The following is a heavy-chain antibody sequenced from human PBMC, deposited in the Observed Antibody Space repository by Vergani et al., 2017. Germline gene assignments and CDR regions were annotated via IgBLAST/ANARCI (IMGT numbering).Heavy chain of an antibody. CDR2: IHTGGST. CDR3: AWSRPYPPRGSCLAL. J-gene: IGHJ4*02. V-gene: IGHV4-61*02. CDR1: GESIRSGSHY. D-gene: IGHD2-15*01. Sequence: QVKLQESGPGLLKPSQTLSLTCTVSGESIRSGSHYWSWIRQPAGKGPEWIGHIHTGGSTDYNPSFKSRVSISVDTSKSQFSLKLNSVTVADTAVYYCAWSRPYPPRGSCLALWGRGALVTVSS.